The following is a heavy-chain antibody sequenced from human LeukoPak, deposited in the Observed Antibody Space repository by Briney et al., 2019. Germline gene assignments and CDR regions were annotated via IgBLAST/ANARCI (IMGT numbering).Heavy chain of an antibody. D-gene: IGHD3-10*01. CDR3: ARDYYGSGPYLYAFDT. V-gene: IGHV1-18*04. J-gene: IGHJ3*02. CDR2: ISVDSGKA. CDR1: GYTFTGYY. Sequence: VASVKVSCKASGYTFTGYYMHWVRQAPGQGPEWMGRISVDSGKATYAQHLQGRVTMTTDTSTRTAYMELRSLRSDDTAVYYCARDYYGSGPYLYAFDTWGQGTMVPVSS.